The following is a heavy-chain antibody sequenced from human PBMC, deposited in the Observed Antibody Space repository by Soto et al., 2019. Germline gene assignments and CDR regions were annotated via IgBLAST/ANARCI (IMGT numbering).Heavy chain of an antibody. V-gene: IGHV3-9*01. Sequence: EVQLVESGGGLVQPGRSLRVSCAASGFTFDDYAMYWVRQPPGKGLEWVSGISWNSGSIGYAGSVKGRFTISRDNSKNSLYLQMNSLRAEDTALYYCAKDRRSSGSDGMDVWGQGTTVTVSS. CDR3: AKDRRSSGSDGMDV. CDR2: ISWNSGSI. CDR1: GFTFDDYA. D-gene: IGHD3-22*01. J-gene: IGHJ6*02.